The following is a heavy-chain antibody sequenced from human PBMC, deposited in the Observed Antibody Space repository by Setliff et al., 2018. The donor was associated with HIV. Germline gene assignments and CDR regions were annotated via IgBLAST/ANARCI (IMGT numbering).Heavy chain of an antibody. J-gene: IGHJ4*02. Sequence: PGESLKISCQASGYSFNNQWFSWVRQMPGKGLEWMARIGLSDSYAIYSPSFEGRVTISTDTSVDTAYLQWSSLKASDTAIYYCARHRYLRSLSWEPDYWGQGTQVTVSS. V-gene: IGHV5-10-1*01. D-gene: IGHD1-26*01. CDR3: ARHRYLRSLSWEPDY. CDR2: IGLSDSYA. CDR1: GYSFNNQW.